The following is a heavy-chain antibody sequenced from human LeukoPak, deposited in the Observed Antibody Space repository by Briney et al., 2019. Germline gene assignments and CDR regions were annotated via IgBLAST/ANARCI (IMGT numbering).Heavy chain of an antibody. J-gene: IGHJ4*02. CDR1: GVSMSAYQ. Sequence: SETLSLTCTVSGVSMSAYQWSWVRQSPEKGLEWIGCINTKGETSYNPSLKSRVTTSVDTCKNQVPLRLKSVTAANTAVYYWATSNEAKVAPFDHWGQGAPVTVSS. D-gene: IGHD5-18*01. CDR3: ATSNEAKVAPFDH. CDR2: INTKGET. V-gene: IGHV4-4*08.